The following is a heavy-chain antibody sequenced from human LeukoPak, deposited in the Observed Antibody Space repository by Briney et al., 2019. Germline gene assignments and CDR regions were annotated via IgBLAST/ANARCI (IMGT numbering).Heavy chain of an antibody. CDR3: AKDSHGDFPYYFDY. CDR2: ISASGGST. J-gene: IGHJ4*02. CDR1: GFTFSNYA. Sequence: GGSLRLSCAASGFTFSNYAMSWVRQAPGKGLEWVSSISASGGSTYYTDSVKGRFTISRDNSKNTLYLQMNSLKAEDTAVYYCAKDSHGDFPYYFDYWGQGTLVTVSS. V-gene: IGHV3-23*01. D-gene: IGHD4-17*01.